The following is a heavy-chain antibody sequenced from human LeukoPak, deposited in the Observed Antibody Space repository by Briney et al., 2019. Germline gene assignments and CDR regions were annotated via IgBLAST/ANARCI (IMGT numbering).Heavy chain of an antibody. D-gene: IGHD2-15*01. Sequence: PGRSLRLSCAASGFTFSSYGMHWVRQAPGKGLEWVVVISYDGSNKYYADSVKGRFTISRDNSKNTLYLQMNSLSAEDTAVYYCARDLHCSGGSCYHYYDMDVWGQGTTVTVSS. CDR1: GFTFSSYG. CDR2: ISYDGSNK. J-gene: IGHJ6*02. CDR3: ARDLHCSGGSCYHYYDMDV. V-gene: IGHV3-30*19.